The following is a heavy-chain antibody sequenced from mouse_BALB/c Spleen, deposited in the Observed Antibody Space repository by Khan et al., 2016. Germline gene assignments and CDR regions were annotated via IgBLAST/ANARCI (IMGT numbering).Heavy chain of an antibody. Sequence: EVQLQELGPGLVKPSQSLSLTCTVTGYSITSDYAWNWIRQFPGNKLEWMGYISYSGSTSYNPSLKSRISITRDTSKNQFFLQLNSVTTEDTATYYCARWWYDYSFDYWGQGTTLTVSS. CDR1: GYSITSDYA. D-gene: IGHD1-1*02. CDR3: ARWWYDYSFDY. V-gene: IGHV3-2*02. J-gene: IGHJ2*01. CDR2: ISYSGST.